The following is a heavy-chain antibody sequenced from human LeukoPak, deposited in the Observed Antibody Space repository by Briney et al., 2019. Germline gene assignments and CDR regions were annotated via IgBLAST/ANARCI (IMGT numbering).Heavy chain of an antibody. CDR2: ISSSGTYI. CDR1: GFTFSNYN. J-gene: IGHJ4*02. CDR3: ARDPSYSENLDY. V-gene: IGHV3-21*01. D-gene: IGHD1-26*01. Sequence: GSLRLSCAASGFTFSNYNMNWVRQAPGKGLEWVSSISSSGTYIYYADSVKGRFTISRDNAKNSLYLQMNSLRAEDTAVYYCARDPSYSENLDYWGQGTLVTVSS.